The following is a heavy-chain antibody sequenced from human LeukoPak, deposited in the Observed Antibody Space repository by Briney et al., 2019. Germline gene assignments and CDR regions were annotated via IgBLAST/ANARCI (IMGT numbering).Heavy chain of an antibody. CDR3: ARDPSGSGWSLSH. J-gene: IGHJ4*02. V-gene: IGHV3-33*08. D-gene: IGHD6-19*01. CDR2: IWSDGSND. CDR1: GFTFSSYA. Sequence: TGGSLRLSCAASGFTFSSYAMHWVRQAPGKGLEWVAFIWSDGSNDHYADSVRGRFTISRDNSKNTVCLQMNSLRVEDTAVYYCARDPSGSGWSLSHWGQGTLVTVSS.